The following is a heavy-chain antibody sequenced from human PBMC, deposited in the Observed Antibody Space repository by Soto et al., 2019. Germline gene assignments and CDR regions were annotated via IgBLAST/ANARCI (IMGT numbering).Heavy chain of an antibody. D-gene: IGHD2-15*01. CDR3: AGEGVVAAGDAFDI. CDR2: INHSGST. Sequence: QVQLQQWGAGLLKPSETLSLTCAVYGGSFSGYYWSWIRQPPGKGLEWIGEINHSGSTNHNPSLKSRVTISVDTSKNQFALKLSSVTAADTAVYYCAGEGVVAAGDAFDIWGQGTMVTVSS. CDR1: GGSFSGYY. V-gene: IGHV4-34*01. J-gene: IGHJ3*02.